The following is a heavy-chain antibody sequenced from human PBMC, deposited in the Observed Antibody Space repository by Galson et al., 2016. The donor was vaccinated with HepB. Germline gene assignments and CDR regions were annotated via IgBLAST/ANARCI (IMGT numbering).Heavy chain of an antibody. V-gene: IGHV1-46*01. CDR1: GYTFIGHW. Sequence: SVKVSCKASGYTFIGHWMHWVRQAPGQGLEWMGIINPRTGATGYAQNFQGRITLTSDTSANTVYMEMSSLRSEDTAVYYCARDHSFADSAWWFDPWGQGTLVTVSS. CDR2: INPRTGAT. CDR3: ARDHSFADSAWWFDP. J-gene: IGHJ5*02. D-gene: IGHD3-3*01.